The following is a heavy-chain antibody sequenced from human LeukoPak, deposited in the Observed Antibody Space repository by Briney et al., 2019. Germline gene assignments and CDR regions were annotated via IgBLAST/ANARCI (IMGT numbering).Heavy chain of an antibody. CDR1: GYTFTIFG. Sequence: SVKVSCKASGYTFTIFGISWVRQPPGPGLEWMGWSVVYDGDANYAQKFQGRVTMTTGTSTNTAYMELRSLRSDDTAVYYCAVIRLGYLSLIDYWGQGTLVTVST. CDR3: AVIRLGYLSLIDY. D-gene: IGHD3-16*02. CDR2: SVVYDGDA. V-gene: IGHV1-18*01. J-gene: IGHJ4*02.